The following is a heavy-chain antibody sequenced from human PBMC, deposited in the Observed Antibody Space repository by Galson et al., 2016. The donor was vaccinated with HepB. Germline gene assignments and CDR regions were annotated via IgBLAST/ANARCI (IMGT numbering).Heavy chain of an antibody. J-gene: IGHJ4*02. V-gene: IGHV3-23*01. Sequence: SLRLSCAASGFTFSSHAMSWVRQAPGKGLEWVSTISDGGGTYYADSVKGRFTISRDHSKKTLYLQMDSLRAEDTAVYYCVKDARVGWTFDYWGQGTLVTVSS. D-gene: IGHD2-15*01. CDR1: GFTFSSHA. CDR2: ISDGGGT. CDR3: VKDARVGWTFDY.